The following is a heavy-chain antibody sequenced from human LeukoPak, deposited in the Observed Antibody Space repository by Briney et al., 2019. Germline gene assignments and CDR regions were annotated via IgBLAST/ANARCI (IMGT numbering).Heavy chain of an antibody. CDR3: AGYFCSGGSCYRYFDY. V-gene: IGHV3-23*01. CDR1: GFTFSSYA. CDR2: ISGSGGGT. J-gene: IGHJ4*02. D-gene: IGHD2-15*01. Sequence: GGSLRLSCAASGFTFSSYAMSWVRQPPGKGLEWVSTISGSGGGTYYADSVKVRFTISRDNSKNTLHLQMNSLRPEDTAVYYCAGYFCSGGSCYRYFDYWGQGTLVTVSS.